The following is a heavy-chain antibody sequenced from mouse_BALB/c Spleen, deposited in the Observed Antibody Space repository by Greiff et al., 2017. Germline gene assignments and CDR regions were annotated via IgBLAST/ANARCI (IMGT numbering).Heavy chain of an antibody. Sequence: AAELARPGASVKMSCKASGYTFTSYTMHWVKQRPGQGLEWIGYINPSSGYTEYNQKFKDKTTLTADKSSSTAYMQLSSLTSEDSAVYYCAYYYYAMDYWGQGTSVTVSS. V-gene: IGHV1-4*02. D-gene: IGHD2-1*01. CDR1: GYTFTSYT. CDR2: INPSSGYT. CDR3: AYYYYAMDY. J-gene: IGHJ4*01.